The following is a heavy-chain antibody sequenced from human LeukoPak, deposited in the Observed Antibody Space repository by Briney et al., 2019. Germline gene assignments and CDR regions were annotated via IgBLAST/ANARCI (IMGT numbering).Heavy chain of an antibody. CDR1: GFTFSSYS. Sequence: GGSLRLSCAASGFTFSSYSMNWVRQAPGKGLEWVSYISSSSSTIYYADSVKGRFTISRDNAKNSLYLQMNSLRDEDTAVYYCAREGGDYGDYAYYYGMDVWGQGTMVTVSS. CDR2: ISSSSSTI. D-gene: IGHD4-17*01. CDR3: AREGGDYGDYAYYYGMDV. J-gene: IGHJ6*02. V-gene: IGHV3-48*02.